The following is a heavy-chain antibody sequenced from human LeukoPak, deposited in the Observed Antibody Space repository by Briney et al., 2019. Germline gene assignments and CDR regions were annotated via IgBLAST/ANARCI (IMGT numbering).Heavy chain of an antibody. J-gene: IGHJ3*02. Sequence: GASVKVSCKASGYTFTGYYMHWVRQAPGQGLEWMGWINPNSGGTNYAQKFQGRVTMTRDTSISTAYMELSRLRSDDTAVYYCAREDLTIVGAPSAAFDIWGQGTMVTVSS. CDR2: INPNSGGT. CDR3: AREDLTIVGAPSAAFDI. V-gene: IGHV1-2*02. CDR1: GYTFTGYY. D-gene: IGHD1-26*01.